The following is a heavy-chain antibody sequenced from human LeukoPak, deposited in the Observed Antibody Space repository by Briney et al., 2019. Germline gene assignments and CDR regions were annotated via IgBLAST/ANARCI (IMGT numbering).Heavy chain of an antibody. CDR2: IRQDGSAK. Sequence: PGGSLRLSCAASGFTFSTYWMSWVRQAPGKGLEWVANIRQDGSAKYYLDSVKGRFTISRDNAKNSLYLQMNSLRAEDTAVYYCARDRFWSGYPYFDYWGQGTLVTVSS. D-gene: IGHD3-3*01. CDR3: ARDRFWSGYPYFDY. V-gene: IGHV3-7*01. J-gene: IGHJ4*02. CDR1: GFTFSTYW.